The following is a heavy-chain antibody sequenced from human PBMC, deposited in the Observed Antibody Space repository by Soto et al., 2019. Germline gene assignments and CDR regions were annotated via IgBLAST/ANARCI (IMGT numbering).Heavy chain of an antibody. D-gene: IGHD3-10*01. CDR3: AKGRGGSGSLTPRVDF. J-gene: IGHJ4*02. Sequence: EVQLLESGGGLVQPGGSLRLSCAASGFTFNNYAMPWVRQAPGKGLAWVSAISGGGDTTSYADSVKGRFTVSRDGSKNTLYLQMSSLRAEDTALYYCAKGRGGSGSLTPRVDFWGQGTLVTVSS. CDR2: ISGGGDTT. CDR1: GFTFNNYA. V-gene: IGHV3-23*01.